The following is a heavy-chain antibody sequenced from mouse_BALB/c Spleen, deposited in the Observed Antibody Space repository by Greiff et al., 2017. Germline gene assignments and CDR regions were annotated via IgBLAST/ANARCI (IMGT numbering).Heavy chain of an antibody. V-gene: IGHV5-15*02. CDR3: ARSSSRGYCDY. J-gene: IGHJ2*01. Sequence: EVQGVESGGGLVQPGGSRKLSCAASGFTFSDYGMAWVRQAPGKGPEWVAFISNLAYSIYYADTVTGRFTISRENAKNTLYLEMSSLRSEDTAMYYCARSSSRGYCDYWGQGTTLTVSS. CDR2: ISNLAYSI. CDR1: GFTFSDYG.